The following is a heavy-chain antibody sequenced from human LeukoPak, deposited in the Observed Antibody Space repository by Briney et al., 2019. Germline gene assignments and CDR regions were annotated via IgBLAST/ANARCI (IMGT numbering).Heavy chain of an antibody. CDR2: IWYDGSNK. D-gene: IGHD6-19*01. CDR1: GFTFSSYG. CDR3: ARDPVSSGWYDAFDI. J-gene: IGHJ3*02. V-gene: IGHV3-33*01. Sequence: PGRSLRLSCAASGFTFSSYGMHWVRQAPGKGLEWVAVIWYDGSNKYYADSVKGRFTISRDNSKNTLYLQMNSLRAEDTAVYYCARDPVSSGWYDAFDIWGQGTMVTLSS.